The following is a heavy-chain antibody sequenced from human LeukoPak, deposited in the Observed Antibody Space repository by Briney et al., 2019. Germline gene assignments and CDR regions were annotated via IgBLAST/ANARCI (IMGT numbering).Heavy chain of an antibody. CDR3: ARRSGYSYGFFERDEDY. J-gene: IGHJ4*02. Sequence: SETLSLTCTVSGGSISSSTYYWGWIRQPPGKGLEWIGSIYYSGTTYYNPSLKSRVTISVDTSKNQFSLRLSSVTAADTAVYYCARRSGYSYGFFERDEDYWGQGTLVTVSS. CDR2: IYYSGTT. CDR1: GGSISSSTYY. V-gene: IGHV4-39*07. D-gene: IGHD5-18*01.